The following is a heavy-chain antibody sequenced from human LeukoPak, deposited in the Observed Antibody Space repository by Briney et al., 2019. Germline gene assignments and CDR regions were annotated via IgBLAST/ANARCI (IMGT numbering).Heavy chain of an antibody. V-gene: IGHV3-30*03. CDR2: MSQDGRTA. CDR1: GFTFSSYG. CDR3: ARDPKVGSPDYFDY. Sequence: PGRSLRLSCAASGFTFSSYGMHWVRQAPGKGLEWVAVMSQDGRTALYIDSLKGRFIISKDTSTDTVYLQMNSLRVEDTAVYYCARDPKVGSPDYFDYWGQGTLVTVSP. D-gene: IGHD3-16*01. J-gene: IGHJ4*02.